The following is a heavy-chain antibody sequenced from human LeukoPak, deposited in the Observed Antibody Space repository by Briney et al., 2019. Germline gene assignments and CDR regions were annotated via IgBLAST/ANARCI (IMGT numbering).Heavy chain of an antibody. Sequence: QAGGSLRLSCSASGFTFKSYAMHWVRQAPGKGLEWVAVIWYDGSNKYYADSVKGRFTISRDNSKNTLYLQMNSLRAEDTAVYYCARVGYYYDSSGYFDYWGQGTLVTVSS. D-gene: IGHD3-22*01. J-gene: IGHJ4*02. CDR2: IWYDGSNK. CDR3: ARVGYYYDSSGYFDY. V-gene: IGHV3-33*08. CDR1: GFTFKSYA.